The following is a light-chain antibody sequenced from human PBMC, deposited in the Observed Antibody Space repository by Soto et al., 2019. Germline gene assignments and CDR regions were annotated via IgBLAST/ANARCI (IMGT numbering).Light chain of an antibody. J-gene: IGKJ1*01. CDR1: QSISSW. Sequence: DIDMTQSPSTLSASVGDRVTITCRASQSISSWLAWDQQKPVKAPKLLIYKAASLESGVPSRFSGSGSGTEFTLTISSLQPDAFANYYCQQYSTLWTFGQGTKVEIK. CDR3: QQYSTLWT. CDR2: KAA. V-gene: IGKV1-5*03.